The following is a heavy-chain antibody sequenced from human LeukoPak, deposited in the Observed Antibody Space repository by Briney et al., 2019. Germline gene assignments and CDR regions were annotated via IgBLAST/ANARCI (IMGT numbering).Heavy chain of an antibody. V-gene: IGHV3-21*01. CDR3: ARDRPYDFWSGYYGGLDFDY. CDR2: ISSSSSYI. Sequence: GGSLRLSCAASGFTFSSYSMNWVRQAPGKGLEWVSSISSSSSYIYYADSVKGRFTISRDNAKNSLYLQMNSLRAEDTAVYYCARDRPYDFWSGYYGGLDFDYWGQGTLVTVSS. CDR1: GFTFSSYS. D-gene: IGHD3-3*01. J-gene: IGHJ4*02.